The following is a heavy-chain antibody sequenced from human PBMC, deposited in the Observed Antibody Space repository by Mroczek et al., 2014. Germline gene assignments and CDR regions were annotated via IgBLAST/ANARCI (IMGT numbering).Heavy chain of an antibody. V-gene: IGHV3-33*01. D-gene: IGHD3-3*01. CDR1: GFTFSSYG. CDR2: IWYDGSNK. Sequence: QVQLVQSGGGVVQPGRSLRLSCAASGFTFSSYGMHWVRQAPGKGLEWVAVIWYDGSNKYYADSVKGRFTIPRDNSKNTLYLQMNSLRAEDTAVYYCARDQVLRFLEWFDPPAGYMDVVGQRATVTRLL. J-gene: IGHJ6*03. CDR3: ARDQVLRFLEWFDPPAGYMDV.